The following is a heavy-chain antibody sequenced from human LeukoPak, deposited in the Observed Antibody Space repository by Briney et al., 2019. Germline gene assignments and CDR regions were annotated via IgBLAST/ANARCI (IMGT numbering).Heavy chain of an antibody. Sequence: ASVKVSCKASGYTFTSYYMHWVRQAPGQGLEWMGIINPSGGSTSYAQKFQGRVTMTRDTSTSTVYMELSSLRSEDTAVYYCARVLVVVPAAIFHYYYGMDVWGQGTTVTVSS. CDR1: GYTFTSYY. J-gene: IGHJ6*02. CDR3: ARVLVVVPAAIFHYYYGMDV. D-gene: IGHD2-2*02. V-gene: IGHV1-46*01. CDR2: INPSGGST.